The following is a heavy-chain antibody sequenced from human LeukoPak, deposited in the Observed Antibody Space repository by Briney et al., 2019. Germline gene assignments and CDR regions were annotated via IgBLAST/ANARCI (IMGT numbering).Heavy chain of an antibody. D-gene: IGHD5/OR15-5a*01. CDR3: ARDRYFLNVVSTTDGFDI. CDR2: ISARNGNT. J-gene: IGHJ3*02. CDR1: GYTFTSYS. V-gene: IGHV1-18*01. Sequence: GASVKVSCKASGYTFTSYSISWVRQAPGQGLEWMGWISARNGNTNYAQKFQGRVTMTTDTSTSTAYMDLTSLRSDDTAVYYCARDRYFLNVVSTTDGFDIWGQGTMVTVSS.